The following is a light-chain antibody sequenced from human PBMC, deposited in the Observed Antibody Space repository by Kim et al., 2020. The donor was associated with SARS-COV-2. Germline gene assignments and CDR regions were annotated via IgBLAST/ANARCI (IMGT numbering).Light chain of an antibody. J-gene: IGKJ1*01. Sequence: AIRMTQSPSSFSASTGDRVTITCRASQGISSYLAWYQQKPGKAHKLLIYAASTLQSGVPSRFSGSGSGTDFTLTISCLQSEDFATYYCQHYYSYPWTFGQGTKVDIK. CDR1: QGISSY. V-gene: IGKV1-8*01. CDR2: AAS. CDR3: QHYYSYPWT.